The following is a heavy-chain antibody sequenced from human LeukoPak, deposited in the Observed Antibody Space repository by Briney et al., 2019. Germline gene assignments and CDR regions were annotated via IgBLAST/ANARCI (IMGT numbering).Heavy chain of an antibody. D-gene: IGHD3-9*01. CDR3: AKDDTGSLDY. J-gene: IGHJ4*02. CDR2: ISSDGSRT. CDR1: GFTFDNYF. V-gene: IGHV3-43*01. Sequence: GGSLRLSCAASGFTFDNYFMHWVRQVPGRGLEWVSLISSDGSRTFYADSVRGRFTISRDNSKNSLFLQMSSLTTEDTALYYCAKDDTGSLDYWGQGTLDTVSS.